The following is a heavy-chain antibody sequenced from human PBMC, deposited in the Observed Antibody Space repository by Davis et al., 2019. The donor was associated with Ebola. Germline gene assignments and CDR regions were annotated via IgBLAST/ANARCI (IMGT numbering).Heavy chain of an antibody. J-gene: IGHJ5*02. CDR3: ARQVGDYGDYGLGVGFDP. CDR2: INPNSGGT. CDR1: GYTFTGYY. Sequence: ASVKVSCKASGYTFTGYYMHWVRQAPGQGLEWMGWINPNSGGTNYSQKLQGWVTMTRDTSISPAYMELSRLRSDDTAVYYCARQVGDYGDYGLGVGFDPWGQGTLVTVSS. D-gene: IGHD4-17*01. V-gene: IGHV1-2*04.